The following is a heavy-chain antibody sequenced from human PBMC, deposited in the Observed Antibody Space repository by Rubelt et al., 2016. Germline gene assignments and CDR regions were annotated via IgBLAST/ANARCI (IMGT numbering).Heavy chain of an antibody. D-gene: IGHD3-3*01. CDR2: IYWDDDK. V-gene: IGHV2-5*02. Sequence: QITLKESGPTLVKPTQTLTLTCTFSGFSLSTSGVGVGWIRQPPGKALEWLALIYWDDDKRYSPSLKSRLTITKDTSKNQVVLTMTNMDPVDTATYYCAHSVTSTICGVVIPPNDAFDIWGQGTMVTVSS. J-gene: IGHJ3*02. CDR3: AHSVTSTICGVVIPPNDAFDI. CDR1: GFSLSTSGVG.